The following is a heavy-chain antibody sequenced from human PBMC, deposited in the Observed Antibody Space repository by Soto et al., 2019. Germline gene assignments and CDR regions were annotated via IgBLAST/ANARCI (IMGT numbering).Heavy chain of an antibody. CDR2: IYYSGST. J-gene: IGHJ5*02. V-gene: IGHV4-59*01. CDR1: GGSISSYY. D-gene: IGHD1-26*01. Sequence: LSLTCTVSGGSISSYYWSWIRQPPGKGLEWIGYIYYSGSTNYNPSLKSRVTISVDTSKNQFSLKLSTVTAADTAVYYCARDIRVGATSRWFDPWGQGTLVTVSS. CDR3: ARDIRVGATSRWFDP.